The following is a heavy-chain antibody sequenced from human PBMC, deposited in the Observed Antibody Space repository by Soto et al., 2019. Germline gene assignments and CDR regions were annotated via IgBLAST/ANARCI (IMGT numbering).Heavy chain of an antibody. Sequence: QVQLVQSGAEVKKPGASVKVSCKASGYMFSNYGISWVRQAPGHGLEWMGWISAYTGSTNYAQKVQDRVTMTTDTSTNTAYMELRSLRFDDTAVYFCARRDYGGNSHLSIWGQGTMVTVSS. CDR3: ARRDYGGNSHLSI. CDR2: ISAYTGST. J-gene: IGHJ3*02. D-gene: IGHD4-17*01. CDR1: GYMFSNYG. V-gene: IGHV1-18*04.